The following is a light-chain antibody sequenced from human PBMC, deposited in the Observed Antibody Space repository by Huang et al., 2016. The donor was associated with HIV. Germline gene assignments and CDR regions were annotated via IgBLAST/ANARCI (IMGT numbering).Light chain of an antibody. CDR2: GVS. CDR3: QQYNNWPRT. J-gene: IGKJ1*01. CDR1: QSVNSN. V-gene: IGKV3-15*01. Sequence: EIVMTQSPATRSVSPGERATLSCRASQSVNSNLAWYQQIPGQASWLLIFGVSSRATGIPARFSGSGSGTEFTLTISSRQSEDFAVYYCQQYNNWPRTFGQGTKVEIK.